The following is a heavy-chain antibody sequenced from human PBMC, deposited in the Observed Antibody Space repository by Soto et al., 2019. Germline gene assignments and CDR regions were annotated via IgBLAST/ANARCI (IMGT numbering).Heavy chain of an antibody. Sequence: EVQLVESGGGLVQPGGSLKLSCAASGFTFSGSAMHWVRQASGKGLEWVGRIRSKANSYATAYAASEKGRFTISRDDSKNTAYLQMNSLKTEDTAVYYCTNPQLYYGMDVWGQGTTVTVSS. D-gene: IGHD5-18*01. CDR1: GFTFSGSA. CDR3: TNPQLYYGMDV. V-gene: IGHV3-73*02. CDR2: IRSKANSYAT. J-gene: IGHJ6*02.